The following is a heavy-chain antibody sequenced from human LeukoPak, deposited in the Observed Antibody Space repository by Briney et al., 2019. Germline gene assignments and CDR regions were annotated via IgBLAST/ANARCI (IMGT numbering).Heavy chain of an antibody. CDR3: ARAVGSGSYYQPYYYYMDV. CDR2: ISAYNGNT. J-gene: IGHJ6*03. CDR1: GYTFTSYG. D-gene: IGHD3-10*01. V-gene: IGHV1-18*01. Sequence: GASVKVSCKASGYTFTSYGISWVRQAPGQGLEWMGWISAYNGNTNYAQKLQGRVTMTTDTSTSTAYMELRSLRSDDTAVYYCARAVGSGSYYQPYYYYMDVWGKGTTVTISS.